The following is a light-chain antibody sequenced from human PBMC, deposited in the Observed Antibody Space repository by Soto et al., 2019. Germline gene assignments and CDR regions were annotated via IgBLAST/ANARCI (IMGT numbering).Light chain of an antibody. CDR1: QSVSSY. V-gene: IGKV1-39*01. J-gene: IGKJ5*01. CDR2: AXS. Sequence: DIHMTQSPSSLSASLGDRITVSXRASQSVSSYFNWYQKQSGXAPRXXXYAXSSLQSGVPSRFSGSGSATEFTLTISSLQPEDVATYYCQQYDSDSYTVGQGTRLEIK. CDR3: QQYDSDSYT.